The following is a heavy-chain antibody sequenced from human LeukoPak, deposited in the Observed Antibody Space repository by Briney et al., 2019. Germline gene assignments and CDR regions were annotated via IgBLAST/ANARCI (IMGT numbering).Heavy chain of an antibody. V-gene: IGHV1-69*04. CDR3: ARGYTYGDY. CDR1: GGTFSSYA. Sequence: ASVKVSCKASGGTFSSYAISWVRQAPGQGLEWMGRIIPILGIANCAQKFQGRVTITADKSSSTVYMELSSLRSEDTAVYYCARGYTYGDYWGQGTLVTVSS. CDR2: IIPILGIA. J-gene: IGHJ4*02. D-gene: IGHD5-18*01.